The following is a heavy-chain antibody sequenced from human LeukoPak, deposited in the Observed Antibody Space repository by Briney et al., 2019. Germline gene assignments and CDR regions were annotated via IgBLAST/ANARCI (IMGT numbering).Heavy chain of an antibody. CDR2: LSASGGSA. D-gene: IGHD2-2*01. CDR3: AKAPEYQLLSNYFYMDV. CDR1: GFTFSKYT. J-gene: IGHJ6*03. V-gene: IGHV3-23*01. Sequence: PGGSLRLSCAASGFTFSKYTMSWVRQAPGKGLEWVSTLSASGGSAYYADSVKGRFTISRDNSKNTLYLQMNSLRAEDTAVYFCAKAPEYQLLSNYFYMDVWGKGTTVTVSS.